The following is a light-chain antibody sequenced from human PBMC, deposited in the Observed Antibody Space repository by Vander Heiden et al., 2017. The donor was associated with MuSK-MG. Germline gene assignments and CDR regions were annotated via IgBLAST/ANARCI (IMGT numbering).Light chain of an antibody. CDR1: SYKAGGNT. CDR2: SNN. CDR3: AAWDDSPNGPV. V-gene: IGLV1-44*01. J-gene: IGLJ2*01. Sequence: SVLTQPPSASGTPGQRVTISCSGSSYKAGGNTVNWYQQLPGPAPKLLIYSNNKRPSGVPDRFSGSKYGTTAALAISGLQSEDEADYYCAAWDDSPNGPVFGGGTKLTVL.